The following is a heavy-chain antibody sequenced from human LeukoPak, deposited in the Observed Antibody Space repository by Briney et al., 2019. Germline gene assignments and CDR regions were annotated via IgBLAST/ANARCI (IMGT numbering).Heavy chain of an antibody. CDR1: GGSVSSGSYY. J-gene: IGHJ6*02. V-gene: IGHV4-61*01. CDR3: VRDLVATIDHYYYGMDV. D-gene: IGHD5-12*01. Sequence: SETLSLTCIVSGGSVSSGSYYWSWIRQPPGKGLEWSGYIYNSVRTNYNPSLKRRVTISVNTSKNQLFLKLSSVTGADTAVYFCVRDLVATIDHYYYGMDVWGQGTTVTVSS. CDR2: IYNSVRT.